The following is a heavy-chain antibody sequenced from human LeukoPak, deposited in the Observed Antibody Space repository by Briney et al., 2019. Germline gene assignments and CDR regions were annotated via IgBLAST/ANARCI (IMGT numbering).Heavy chain of an antibody. CDR1: GFTFSSYS. CDR2: ISSSSSYI. Sequence: GGSLRLYCAASGFTFSSYSMNWVRQAPGKGLEWVSSISSSSSYIYYADSVEGRFTISRDNAKNSLYLQMNSLRAEDTAVYYCARDGNEYQRPQANWFDPWGQGTLVTVSS. CDR3: ARDGNEYQRPQANWFDP. D-gene: IGHD2-2*01. J-gene: IGHJ5*02. V-gene: IGHV3-21*01.